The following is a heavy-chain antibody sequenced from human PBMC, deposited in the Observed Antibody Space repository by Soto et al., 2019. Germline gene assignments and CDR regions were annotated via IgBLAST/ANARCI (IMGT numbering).Heavy chain of an antibody. D-gene: IGHD4-4*01. V-gene: IGHV3-30*04. J-gene: IGHJ5*02. CDR3: ARDQTVLWFDP. Sequence: QVQLVESGGGVVQPGRSLRLSCAASRFTFRSYAMHWVRQAPGKGLEWVAVISSDGKNTHYADSVRGRFTISRDDPNNTLYVQMDSLRAEDTAVYYCARDQTVLWFDPWGQGILVTVSS. CDR1: RFTFRSYA. CDR2: ISSDGKNT.